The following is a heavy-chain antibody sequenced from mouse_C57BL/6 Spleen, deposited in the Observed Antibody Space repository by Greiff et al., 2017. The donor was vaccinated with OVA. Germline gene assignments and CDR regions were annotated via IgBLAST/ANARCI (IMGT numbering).Heavy chain of an antibody. J-gene: IGHJ4*01. Sequence: QVRLQQSGPGLVQPSQSLSITCTVSGFSLTSYGVHWVRQSPGQGLEWLGVIWRGGSTDYNAAFMSRLSITKDNSKSQVFFKMNSLQADDTAIYYCAKKETGNYAMDYWGQGTSVTVSS. D-gene: IGHD4-1*01. CDR2: IWRGGST. CDR1: GFSLTSYG. V-gene: IGHV2-5*01. CDR3: AKKETGNYAMDY.